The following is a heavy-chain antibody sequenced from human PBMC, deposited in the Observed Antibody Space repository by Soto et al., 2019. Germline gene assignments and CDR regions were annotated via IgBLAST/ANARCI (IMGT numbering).Heavy chain of an antibody. CDR1: GFTFDDYA. CDR3: ARDMEEKHQLYETLVL. J-gene: IGHJ4*03. D-gene: IGHD3-16*01. V-gene: IGHV3-9*01. Sequence: GGSLRLSCVASGFTFDDYAFPWVRQDPGRRLEWVSGISFNRGSIGYAESVKGRCTISRDNARIFLYLQMNSLRAEDKALYYCARDMEEKHQLYETLVLWSQWTLVTVSS. CDR2: ISFNRGSI.